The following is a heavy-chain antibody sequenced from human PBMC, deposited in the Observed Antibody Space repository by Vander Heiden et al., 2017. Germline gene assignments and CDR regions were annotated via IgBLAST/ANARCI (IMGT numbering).Heavy chain of an antibody. CDR1: GDSISSYY. CDR3: ARGGLGTTTH. Sequence: QVQLQESGPGLVKPSETLFLTCNVSGDSISSYYWNWIRQPPGEGREWIGHIFYSGTTNYNPSLRSRVTISLDRSKKQFSLRLNSVTAADAAVYYCARGGLGTTTHWGQGTLVAVSS. D-gene: IGHD1-26*01. CDR2: IFYSGTT. V-gene: IGHV4-59*01. J-gene: IGHJ4*02.